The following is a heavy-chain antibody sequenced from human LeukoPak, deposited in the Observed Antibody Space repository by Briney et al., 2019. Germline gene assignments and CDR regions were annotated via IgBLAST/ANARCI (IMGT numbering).Heavy chain of an antibody. CDR1: GYTFTGYY. CDR2: INPNSGGT. D-gene: IGHD3-22*01. CDR3: ARDVMNYYDSSGYYLYYFDY. V-gene: IGHV1-2*02. Sequence: ASVKVSCKASGYTFTGYYMHWVRPAPGQGLEWMGWINPNSGGTNYAQKFQGRVTMTRDTSISTAYMELSRLRSDDTAVYYCARDVMNYYDSSGYYLYYFDYWGQGTLVTVSS. J-gene: IGHJ4*02.